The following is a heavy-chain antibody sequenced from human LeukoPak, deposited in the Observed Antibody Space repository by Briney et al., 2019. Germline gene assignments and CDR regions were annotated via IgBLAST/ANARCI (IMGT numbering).Heavy chain of an antibody. D-gene: IGHD1-1*01. J-gene: IGHJ4*02. CDR1: GGSISSYY. CDR3: ARGGGSDWNDY. CDR2: IYYSVST. V-gene: IGHV4-59*01. Sequence: PSETLSLTCTVSGGSISSYYWSWIRQPPGKGLEWIGYIYYSVSTNYNPSLESRVTISVDTSRNQFSLKLSSVTAADTAVYYCARGGGSDWNDYWGQGTLVTVSS.